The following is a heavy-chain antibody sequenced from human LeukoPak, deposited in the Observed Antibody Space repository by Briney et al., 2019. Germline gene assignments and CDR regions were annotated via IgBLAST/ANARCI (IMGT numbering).Heavy chain of an antibody. Sequence: SETLSLTCTVSVGSISSSSDYWGSIPQPPGKGLEWIGSIYYSGSTYYNPSLKGRVTISVDTSKNQFSRKLSSVPGADTAVYYCARDYSSLSGFDYWGQGTLVTVSS. CDR1: VGSISSSSDY. V-gene: IGHV4-39*02. CDR2: IYYSGST. CDR3: ARDYSSLSGFDY. J-gene: IGHJ4*02. D-gene: IGHD6-19*01.